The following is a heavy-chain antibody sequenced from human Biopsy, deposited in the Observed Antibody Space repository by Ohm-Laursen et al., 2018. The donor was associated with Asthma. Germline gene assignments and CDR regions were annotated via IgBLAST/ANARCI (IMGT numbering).Heavy chain of an antibody. CDR3: VRHQYSSSWSTFDY. D-gene: IGHD3-22*01. CDR2: MYHSGSP. J-gene: IGHJ4*02. V-gene: IGHV4-39*01. CDR1: GGSITSSSYY. Sequence: GTLSLTCPVSGGSITSSSYYWGWIRQPPGKGMEWIGSMYHSGSPYYHPSLKSRATILVDTSKNQLSLKMSSVTAADTAVYFCVRHQYSSSWSTFDYWGQGALVTVSS.